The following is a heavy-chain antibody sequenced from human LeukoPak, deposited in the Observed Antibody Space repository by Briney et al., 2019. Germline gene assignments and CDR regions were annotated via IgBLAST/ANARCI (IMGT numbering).Heavy chain of an antibody. D-gene: IGHD2-21*01. CDR3: TRDKRYYY. J-gene: IGHJ4*02. CDR1: GFTFSNYW. CDR2: IKEEGSEK. V-gene: IGHV3-7*01. Sequence: GGSLRLSCAASGFTFSNYWMSWVRQAPGKGLEWVANIKEEGSEKYYEDSVTGRFAISRENAKNLVYLQMNSLRAEDTAVYYCTRDKRYYYWGQGTVVTVSS.